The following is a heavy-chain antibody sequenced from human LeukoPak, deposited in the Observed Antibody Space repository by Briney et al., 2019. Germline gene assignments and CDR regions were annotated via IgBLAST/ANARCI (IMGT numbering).Heavy chain of an antibody. V-gene: IGHV3-11*06. CDR2: ISGSSSYT. CDR3: ARVTLYGESALDY. D-gene: IGHD4-17*01. Sequence: GGSLRLSCAASGFTFSDYYMSWIRQAPGKGLEWVSYISGSSSYTTYADSVKGRFTISRDNAKNSLYLQMNSLRAEDTAVYYCARVTLYGESALDYWGQGTLVTVSS. J-gene: IGHJ4*02. CDR1: GFTFSDYY.